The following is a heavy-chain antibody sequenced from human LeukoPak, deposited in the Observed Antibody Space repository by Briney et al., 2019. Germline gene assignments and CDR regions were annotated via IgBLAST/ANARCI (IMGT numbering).Heavy chain of an antibody. CDR1: AFTFSDYW. Sequence: GGSLRLSCATSAFTFSDYWMSWVRQAPGKGLEWVSYISSSSSTIYYADSVKGRFTISRDNAKNSLYLQMNSLRAEDTAVYYCAREGSSWYDYMDVWGKGTTVTVSS. V-gene: IGHV3-48*01. CDR3: AREGSSWYDYMDV. J-gene: IGHJ6*03. D-gene: IGHD6-13*01. CDR2: ISSSSSTI.